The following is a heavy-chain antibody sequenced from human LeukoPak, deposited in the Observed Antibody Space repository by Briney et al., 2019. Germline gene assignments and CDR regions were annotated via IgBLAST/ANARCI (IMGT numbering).Heavy chain of an antibody. V-gene: IGHV1-2*04. Sequence: ASVKVSCKASGYTFTGYYMHWVRQAPGQGLEWMGWINPNSGGTNYAQKFQGWVTMTRDTPISTAYMELSRLRSDDTAVYYCARGGAMGYCSSTSCYAADYWGQGTLVTVSS. J-gene: IGHJ4*02. CDR2: INPNSGGT. CDR1: GYTFTGYY. D-gene: IGHD2-2*01. CDR3: ARGGAMGYCSSTSCYAADY.